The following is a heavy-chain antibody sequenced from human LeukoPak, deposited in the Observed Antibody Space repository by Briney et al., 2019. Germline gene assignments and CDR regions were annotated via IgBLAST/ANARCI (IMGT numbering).Heavy chain of an antibody. CDR2: ISSSSSYI. CDR3: ARDVWFGELAVTYGMDV. CDR1: GFTFSSYS. J-gene: IGHJ6*02. V-gene: IGHV3-21*01. Sequence: GGSLRLSCAASGFTFSSYSMTWVRQAPGKGLEWVSSISSSSSYIYYADSVKGRFTISRDNAKNSLYLQMNSLRAEDTAVYYCARDVWFGELAVTYGMDVWGQGTTVTVSS. D-gene: IGHD3-10*01.